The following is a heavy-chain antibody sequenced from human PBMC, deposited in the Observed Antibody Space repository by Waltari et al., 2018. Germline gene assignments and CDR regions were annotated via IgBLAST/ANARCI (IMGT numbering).Heavy chain of an antibody. D-gene: IGHD6-19*01. V-gene: IGHV1-69*04. J-gene: IGHJ5*02. CDR2: IIPIIGIG. CDR3: ARGGVAVTGAWFDP. CDR1: GGTFSSHA. Sequence: QVQLVQSGAEVKKPGSSVQVSCKASGGTFSSHAVNWLRQAPGQGPEWLGRIIPIIGIGNYSQKFQGRVTISADKSTSTAYLELSSLRSEDTAVYFCARGGVAVTGAWFDPWGQGTLVTVSS.